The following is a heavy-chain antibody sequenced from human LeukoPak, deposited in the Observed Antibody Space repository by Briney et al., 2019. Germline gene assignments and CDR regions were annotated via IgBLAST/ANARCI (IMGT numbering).Heavy chain of an antibody. CDR2: ISSSGST. D-gene: IGHD1-20*01. J-gene: IGHJ5*02. CDR3: ARDHTTLTGHIQYFDP. V-gene: IGHV4-4*08. Sequence: SETLSLTCTVSVSGDSFSSYHWSWLRQPPGKGLEWIGYISSSGSTSYNPSLKSRITISVDTSKNQFSLKLNSVTAADTAVYYCARDHTTLTGHIQYFDPWGQGTLVTVSS. CDR1: GDSFSSYH.